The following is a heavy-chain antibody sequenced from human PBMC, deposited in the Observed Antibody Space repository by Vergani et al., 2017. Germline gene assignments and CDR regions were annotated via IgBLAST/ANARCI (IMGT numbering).Heavy chain of an antibody. CDR1: GGSISSYF. CDR3: AKEERQQGFDS. J-gene: IGHJ4*02. CDR2: IYTSGTT. Sequence: QVQLPESGPGLVKPSETLSLTCSVSGGSISSYFCSWIRQPAGKGLEWIGRIYTSGTTNYNPSLKSRVTMSLDTSKSQFSLNLTSVTAADTAVYFCAKEERQQGFDSWGQGTLVTVSS. V-gene: IGHV4-4*07. D-gene: IGHD1-26*01.